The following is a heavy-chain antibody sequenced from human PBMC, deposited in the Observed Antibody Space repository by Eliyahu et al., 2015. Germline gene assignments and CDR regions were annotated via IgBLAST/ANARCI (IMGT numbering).Heavy chain of an antibody. CDR3: ARAPRTTVTTFHRGTSFDI. D-gene: IGHD4-17*01. CDR2: IYYXGST. CDR1: GGSISSGDYY. J-gene: IGHJ3*02. Sequence: QVQLQESGPGLVKPSQTLSLTCTVSGGSISSGDYYWSWIRQPPGKGLEWIGYIYYXGSTYYNPSLKSRVTISVDTSKNQFSLKLSSVTAADTAVYYCARAPRTTVTTFHRGTSFDIWGQGTMVTVSS. V-gene: IGHV4-30-4*01.